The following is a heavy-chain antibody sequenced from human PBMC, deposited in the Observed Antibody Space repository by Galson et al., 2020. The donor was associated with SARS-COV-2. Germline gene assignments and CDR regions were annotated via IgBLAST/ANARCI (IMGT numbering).Heavy chain of an antibody. V-gene: IGHV4-59*01. CDR3: ATVRRNWYFDL. Sequence: SETLSLTCSVSGDSITSDSWHWIRQPPGKGLEWIGYIYYTGSTNYNPSLKSRVTMSLDASKTQFSLRLSSLTAADTAVYYCATVRRNWYFDLWGRGTLVTVSS. J-gene: IGHJ2*01. CDR1: GDSITSDS. CDR2: IYYTGST.